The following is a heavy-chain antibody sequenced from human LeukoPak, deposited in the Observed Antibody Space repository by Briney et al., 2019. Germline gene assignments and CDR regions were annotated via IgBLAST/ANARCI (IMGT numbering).Heavy chain of an antibody. CDR1: GFTFNSYW. CDR2: IDEDGKTI. V-gene: IGHV3-74*01. J-gene: IGHJ5*02. CDR3: VSDLCGGDDQ. Sequence: GGSLRLSCAASGFTFNSYWMHWVRQAPGKGLVWVSRIDEDGKTIDYADSVKGRFTISRDNAKDTLYLQMSILIDEDTAGYYCVSDLCGGDDQWGRGTLVTVSS. D-gene: IGHD3-3*01.